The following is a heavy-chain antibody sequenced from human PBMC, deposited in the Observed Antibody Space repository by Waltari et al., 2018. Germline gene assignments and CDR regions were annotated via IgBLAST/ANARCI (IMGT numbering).Heavy chain of an antibody. D-gene: IGHD1-26*01. J-gene: IGHJ6*02. CDR3: SREEQTFDFYGMDV. CDR1: GGSISGYDNY. Sequence: ELQESGPGLVRPSQTLSLTCTVSGGSISGYDNYWNWIRQTPGKGLEWIGYISYRGTTSHNPALQGRVTISADTSKNQFFMTLTSVTATDTAIYYCSREEQTFDFYGMDVWGPGTTVTVSS. V-gene: IGHV4-30-4*08. CDR2: ISYRGTT.